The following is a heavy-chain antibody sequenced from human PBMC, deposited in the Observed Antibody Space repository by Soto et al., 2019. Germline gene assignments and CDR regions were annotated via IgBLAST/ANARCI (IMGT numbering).Heavy chain of an antibody. D-gene: IGHD1-26*01. J-gene: IGHJ4*02. V-gene: IGHV1-18*04. CDR2: SSAYNANT. CDR3: ARDLYSGTEFEY. Sequence: ASVKVSCKASGYTFTSYGFSWVRQAPGQGLEWMGWSSAYNANTKYAQKFQGRVTMTTDASTRKAYMELRSLTSDDTAVYYCARDLYSGTEFEYWGQGTMVTVSS. CDR1: GYTFTSYG.